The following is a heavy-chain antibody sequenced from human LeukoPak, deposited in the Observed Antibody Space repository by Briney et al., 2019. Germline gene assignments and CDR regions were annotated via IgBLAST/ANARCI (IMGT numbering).Heavy chain of an antibody. V-gene: IGHV4-4*07. CDR3: ARDRPALSSWTPSNFDY. CDR2: IYTSGST. D-gene: IGHD6-13*01. Sequence: SETLSLTCTVSGGSISSYYWSWIRQPAAKGLEWIGRIYTSGSTNYNPSLKSRVTMSVDTSKNQFSLKLSSVTAADTAVYYCARDRPALSSWTPSNFDYWGQGTLVTVSS. CDR1: GGSISSYY. J-gene: IGHJ4*02.